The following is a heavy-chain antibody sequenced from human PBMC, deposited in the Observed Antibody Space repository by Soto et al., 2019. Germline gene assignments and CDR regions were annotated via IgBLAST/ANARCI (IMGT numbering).Heavy chain of an antibody. V-gene: IGHV3-7*01. CDR3: ATTMVRGGDDY. CDR2: IKQDGSEK. D-gene: IGHD3-10*01. Sequence: EVQLVESGGGLVQPGGSLRLSCAAAGFTFSRYWMSWVRQAPGKGLEWVTNIKQDGSEKYYVDSVKGRFTISRDNAKNSLLLKMDSLRAEATAVYSCATTMVRGGDDYWAQGSLVSGSS. J-gene: IGHJ4*02. CDR1: GFTFSRYW.